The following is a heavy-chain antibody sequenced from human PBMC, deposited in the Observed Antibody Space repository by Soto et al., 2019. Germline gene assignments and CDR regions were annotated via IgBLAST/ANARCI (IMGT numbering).Heavy chain of an antibody. V-gene: IGHV1-18*01. CDR3: ARYYYEGRTQGDY. Sequence: QVQLVQSGGEVKKPGASVKVSCKTSGYTFTHFGINWVRQAPGQGLELMGWISPYNAYTNYAQKVQDRVSMTADTATNTAYMELRSLRSDDTAVYYCARYYYEGRTQGDYWGQGTLVTVSS. CDR2: ISPYNAYT. J-gene: IGHJ4*02. D-gene: IGHD3-22*01. CDR1: GYTFTHFG.